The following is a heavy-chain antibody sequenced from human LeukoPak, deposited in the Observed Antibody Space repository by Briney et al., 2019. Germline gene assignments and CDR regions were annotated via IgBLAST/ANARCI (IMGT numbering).Heavy chain of an antibody. V-gene: IGHV3-48*03. CDR2: ISSSGSTI. Sequence: GGSLRLSCAASGFTFSSYEMNWVRQAPGKGLEWVSYISSSGSTIYYADSVKGRFTISRDNAKNSLYLQVNSLRAEDTAVYYCARDAYHYDSGSYYWSAFDIWGQGTMVTVSS. CDR3: ARDAYHYDSGSYYWSAFDI. D-gene: IGHD3-10*01. J-gene: IGHJ3*02. CDR1: GFTFSSYE.